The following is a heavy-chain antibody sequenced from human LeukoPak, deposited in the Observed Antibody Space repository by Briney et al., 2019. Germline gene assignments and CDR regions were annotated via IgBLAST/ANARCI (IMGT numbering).Heavy chain of an antibody. CDR2: INPNSGGT. D-gene: IGHD1-26*01. J-gene: IGHJ4*02. CDR1: GYTFTGYY. CDR3: ARGEIVGATKLKIMPDY. V-gene: IGHV1-2*02. Sequence: GASVKVSCKASGYTFTGYYMHWVRQAPGQGLEWMGWINPNSGGTNYAQKFQGRVTMTRDTSISTAYMELSRLRSDDTAVYYCARGEIVGATKLKIMPDYWGQGTLVTVSS.